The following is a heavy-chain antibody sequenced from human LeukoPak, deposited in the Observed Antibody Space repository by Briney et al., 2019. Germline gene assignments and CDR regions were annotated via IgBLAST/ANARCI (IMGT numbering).Heavy chain of an antibody. J-gene: IGHJ4*02. CDR1: GFTFHDYA. Sequence: GGSLRLSCEASGFTFHDYAMHWVRQGPGMRLEWVSVTSGDGNSIYYAASVKGRFTITRDNSKNSLYLQMNSLTSEDTALYYCAKVRRQYVTLTPDFESWGQGTLVTVSS. D-gene: IGHD4-17*01. V-gene: IGHV3-43*02. CDR2: TSGDGNSI. CDR3: AKVRRQYVTLTPDFES.